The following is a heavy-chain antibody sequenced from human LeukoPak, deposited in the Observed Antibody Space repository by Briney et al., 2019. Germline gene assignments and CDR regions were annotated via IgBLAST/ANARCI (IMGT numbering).Heavy chain of an antibody. V-gene: IGHV4-59*01. CDR2: IFYSGTT. Sequence: SEALSLTCTVSGGSISSYYWSWIRQPPGKGLEWIGFIFYSGTTNYNPSLKSRVTISVDTSKNQFSLKLSSVTAADTAVYYCARGGWNKFDYWGQGTLVTVSS. CDR1: GGSISSYY. CDR3: ARGGWNKFDY. J-gene: IGHJ4*02. D-gene: IGHD3-22*01.